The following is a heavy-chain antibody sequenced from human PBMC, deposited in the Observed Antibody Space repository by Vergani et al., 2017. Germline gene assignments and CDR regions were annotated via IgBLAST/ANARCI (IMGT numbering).Heavy chain of an antibody. D-gene: IGHD2-15*01. CDR2: IIPIFGTA. Sequence: QVQLVQSGAEVKKPGSSVKVSCKASGGTFSSYAISWVRQAPGQGLEWMGRIIPIFGTANYAQKFQGRVTITADESTSIAYMELSSLRSEDTAVYYCARDLDRYCSGGSCYGYAFDIWGQGTMVTVSS. J-gene: IGHJ3*02. CDR3: ARDLDRYCSGGSCYGYAFDI. V-gene: IGHV1-69*18. CDR1: GGTFSSYA.